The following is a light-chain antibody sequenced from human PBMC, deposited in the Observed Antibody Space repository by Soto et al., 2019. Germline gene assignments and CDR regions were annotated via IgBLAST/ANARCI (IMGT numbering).Light chain of an antibody. CDR1: KLGDKY. J-gene: IGLJ3*02. CDR3: QAWDSNIGV. CDR2: QDT. Sequence: SYELTQPPSLSVSPGQTATITCSGDKLGDKYACWYQQKPGQSPLLVIYQDTKRPSGIPERFSGSNSGNTATLTISETQAMDEADYSCQAWDSNIGVFGGGPKLTVL. V-gene: IGLV3-1*01.